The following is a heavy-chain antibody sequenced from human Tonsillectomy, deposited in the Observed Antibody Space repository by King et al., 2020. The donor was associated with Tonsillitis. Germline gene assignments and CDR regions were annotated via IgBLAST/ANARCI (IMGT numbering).Heavy chain of an antibody. D-gene: IGHD3-22*01. J-gene: IGHJ3*02. CDR2: SNWNGGST. CDR3: ARDIRTVYYYDHSVIGHATVI. V-gene: IGHV3-20*04. CDR1: GFTFDDYG. Sequence: VQLVESGGGVVRPGGSLRLYCAASGFTFDDYGMSWVRQAPGKGLEWVSGSNWNGGSTGYADSVKGRFTISRENAKNSLYLQMNSLRAEDTALYYCARDIRTVYYYDHSVIGHATVICGEGTLVTVSS.